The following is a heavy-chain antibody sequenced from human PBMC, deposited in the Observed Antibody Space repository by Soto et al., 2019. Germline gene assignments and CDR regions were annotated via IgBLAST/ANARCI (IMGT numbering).Heavy chain of an antibody. D-gene: IGHD5-18*01. CDR3: VRSKGGYSYGTPFDY. CDR2: ISWNSGNI. Sequence: PGGSLRLSCAASGFTFDDYARHWVRQVLGKGLEWVSSISWNSGNIGYADSVKGRFTTSRDNAKNSLYLQMNSLRPEDTALYYCVRSKGGYSYGTPFDYWGQGTLVTVSS. CDR1: GFTFDDYA. V-gene: IGHV3-9*01. J-gene: IGHJ4*02.